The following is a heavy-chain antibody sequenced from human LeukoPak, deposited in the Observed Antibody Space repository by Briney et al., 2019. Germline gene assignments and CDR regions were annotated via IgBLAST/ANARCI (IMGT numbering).Heavy chain of an antibody. D-gene: IGHD3-10*01. CDR3: ARGKYYYGSGSYIDAFDI. Sequence: GGSLRLSCAASGFTFSDHYMDWLRQAPGKGLEWVGRRTSSYTTEYAASVRGRFTISGDDSKNTLYLQMNSLKTEDTAVYYCARGKYYYGSGSYIDAFDIWGRGTMVTVSS. CDR1: GFTFSDHY. J-gene: IGHJ3*02. CDR2: RTSSYTT. V-gene: IGHV3-72*01.